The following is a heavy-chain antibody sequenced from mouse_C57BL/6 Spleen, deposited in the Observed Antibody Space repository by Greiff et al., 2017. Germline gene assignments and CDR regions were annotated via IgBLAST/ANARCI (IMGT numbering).Heavy chain of an antibody. J-gene: IGHJ4*01. CDR2: IHPSNGST. Sequence: QVQLQQPGAELVKPGASVKLSCKASGYTFTSYWMHWVKQRPGQGLEWIGIIHPSNGSTNYNEKFKSKATLTVDKSSSTAYMQLSSLTSEDSAVYYCASPITGNAMDYWGQGTSVTVSS. CDR3: ASPITGNAMDY. V-gene: IGHV1-64*01. D-gene: IGHD1-3*01. CDR1: GYTFTSYW.